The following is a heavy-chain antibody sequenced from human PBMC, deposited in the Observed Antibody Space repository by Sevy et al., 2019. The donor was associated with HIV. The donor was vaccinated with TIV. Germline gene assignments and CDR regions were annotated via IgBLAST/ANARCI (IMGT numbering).Heavy chain of an antibody. CDR2: INHSGST. J-gene: IGHJ5*02. CDR1: GGSFSGYY. D-gene: IGHD6-13*01. V-gene: IGHV4-34*01. CDR3: ARGRGSNSWCSFSNWFDP. Sequence: SETLSLTCAVYGGSFSGYYWSWIRQPPGKGLEWIGEINHSGSTNYNPSLKSRVTISVDTSKNQFSLKLSSVTAADTAVYYCARGRGSNSWCSFSNWFDPWGQGTLVTVSS.